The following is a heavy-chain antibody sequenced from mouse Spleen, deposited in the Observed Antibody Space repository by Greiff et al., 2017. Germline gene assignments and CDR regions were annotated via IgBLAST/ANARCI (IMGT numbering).Heavy chain of an antibody. D-gene: IGHD3-2*01. V-gene: IGHV1-66*01. CDR2: IYPGSGNT. Sequence: QVQLQQSGPELVKPGASVKISCKASGYSFTSYYIHWVKQRPGQGLEWIGWIYPGSGNTKYNEKFKGKATLTADTSSSTAYMQLSSLTSEDSAVYYCASSRQLGLREYFDYWGQGTTLTVSS. J-gene: IGHJ2*01. CDR1: GYSFTSYY. CDR3: ASSRQLGLREYFDY.